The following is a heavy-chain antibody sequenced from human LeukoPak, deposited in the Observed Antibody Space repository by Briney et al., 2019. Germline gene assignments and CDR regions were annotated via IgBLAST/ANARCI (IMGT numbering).Heavy chain of an antibody. Sequence: GGSLRLSCAASGFTFSSYAMHWVRQAPGKGLEWVAVISYDGSNKYYADPVKGQFTISRDNAKNSLYLQMNSLRAEDTAVYYCARDRRYCSSTSCYSEPVMDVWGKGTTVTVSS. D-gene: IGHD2-2*02. CDR3: ARDRRYCSSTSCYSEPVMDV. J-gene: IGHJ6*03. CDR1: GFTFSSYA. CDR2: ISYDGSNK. V-gene: IGHV3-30*04.